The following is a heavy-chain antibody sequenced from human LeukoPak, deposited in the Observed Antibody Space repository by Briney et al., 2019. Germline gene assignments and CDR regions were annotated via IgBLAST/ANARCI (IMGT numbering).Heavy chain of an antibody. J-gene: IGHJ6*03. D-gene: IGHD4-17*01. Sequence: GGSLRLSCAASGFTFSSYSMNWVRQAPGKGLECVSSISSSSSYIYYADSVKGRFTISRDNAKNSLYLQMNSLRAEDTAVYYCASFVADYGDYPYYYYMDVWGKGTTVTVSS. V-gene: IGHV3-21*01. CDR1: GFTFSSYS. CDR2: ISSSSSYI. CDR3: ASFVADYGDYPYYYYMDV.